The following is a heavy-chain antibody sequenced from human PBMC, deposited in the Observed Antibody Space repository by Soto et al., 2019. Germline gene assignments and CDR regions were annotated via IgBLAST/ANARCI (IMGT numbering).Heavy chain of an antibody. CDR1: GGSISSYY. D-gene: IGHD3-10*01. CDR2: IYSGGST. CDR3: ARGPGGFGEFSLDY. V-gene: IGHV4-4*07. J-gene: IGHJ4*02. Sequence: QVQLQESGPGLVKPSETLSLTCTVSGGSISSYYWSWIRQPAGKGLGWIGRIYSGGSTNYNPSLTSRVTLSVDRWENPFCRRLTLLTAAVPAVYYCARGPGGFGEFSLDYWGQGTLVTVSS.